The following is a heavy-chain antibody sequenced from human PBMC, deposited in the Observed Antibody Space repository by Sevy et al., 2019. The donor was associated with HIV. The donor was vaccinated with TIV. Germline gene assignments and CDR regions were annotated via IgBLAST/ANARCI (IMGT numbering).Heavy chain of an antibody. CDR1: GFTFSGYA. CDR2: ISYDGNNK. V-gene: IGHV3-30*04. D-gene: IGHD3-16*01. CDR3: ARDGSSGGLFLKDYYYFGMDV. J-gene: IGHJ6*02. Sequence: GGSLILSCAASGFTFSGYAMHWVRQAPGKGLEWVAVISYDGNNKYHADSVKDRFTISRDNSKNTLYLQMNSLRAEDTAVYYCARDGSSGGLFLKDYYYFGMDVWGQGTTVTVSS.